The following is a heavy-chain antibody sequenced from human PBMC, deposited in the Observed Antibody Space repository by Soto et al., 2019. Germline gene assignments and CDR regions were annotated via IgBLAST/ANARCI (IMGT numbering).Heavy chain of an antibody. V-gene: IGHV3-74*01. Sequence: EVQLVDSGGGLVQPGGSLRLSCAASGFTISSYWMHWVRQPPGKGLVWVSRINSDGSSTSYADSVKGRFTISRDNAKNSLYLQMNSLRAEDTAVYYCARGPGSFWSVLGTESWFDPWGQGTLVTVSS. CDR1: GFTISSYW. CDR3: ARGPGSFWSVLGTESWFDP. CDR2: INSDGSST. J-gene: IGHJ5*02. D-gene: IGHD3-3*01.